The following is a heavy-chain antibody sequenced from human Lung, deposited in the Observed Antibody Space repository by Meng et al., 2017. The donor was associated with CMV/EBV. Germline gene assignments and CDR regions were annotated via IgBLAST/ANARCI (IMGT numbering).Heavy chain of an antibody. Sequence: SXTXSLXCAISGDSVSSNSAAWNWIRQSPSRGLEWLGRTYYRSKWYNDYAVSVKSRITINPDTSKNQFSLQLYSVTPEDTAVYYCAREGPTVTPFDYWGQGTXVTVDS. CDR1: GDSVSSNSAA. CDR2: TYYRSKWYN. D-gene: IGHD4-17*01. CDR3: AREGPTVTPFDY. J-gene: IGHJ4*02. V-gene: IGHV6-1*01.